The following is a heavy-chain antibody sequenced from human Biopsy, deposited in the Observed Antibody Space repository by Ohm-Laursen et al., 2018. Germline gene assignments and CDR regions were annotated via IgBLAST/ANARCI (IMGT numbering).Heavy chain of an antibody. J-gene: IGHJ2*01. Sequence: GTLSLTCTVSGGSISDDYWNWIRQPPGKGLQVIGYISSGGRAKYNPSLKSRLTISLDTSKNQFSLRLSSVTAADTAVYYCASAGYNPDWNFDLWGRGTRVTVSS. V-gene: IGHV4-59*12. CDR1: GGSISDDY. CDR3: ASAGYNPDWNFDL. CDR2: ISSGGRA. D-gene: IGHD5-24*01.